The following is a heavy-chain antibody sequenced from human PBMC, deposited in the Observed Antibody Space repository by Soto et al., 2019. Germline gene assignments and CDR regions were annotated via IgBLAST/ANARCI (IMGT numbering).Heavy chain of an antibody. D-gene: IGHD5-18*01. CDR1: GCSFSPNY. CDR3: ARVPSIGVDTAMAPYDY. J-gene: IGHJ4*02. V-gene: IGHV4-59*08. CDR2: IYYGGTT. Sequence: SETLSLTCTVSGCSFSPNYWAWIRQRPGKGLEWIGYIYYGGTTSYNPSLKSRVTITLETSKNQFSLKLSSVTAADTAVYYCARVPSIGVDTAMAPYDYWGQGTLVTVVS.